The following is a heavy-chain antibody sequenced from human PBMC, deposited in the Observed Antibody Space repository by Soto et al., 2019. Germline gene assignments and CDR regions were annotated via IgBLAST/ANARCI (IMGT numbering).Heavy chain of an antibody. CDR2: MNPNSGNT. D-gene: IGHD2-15*01. CDR3: ARGSLVVAPNLYYYYGMDV. J-gene: IGHJ6*02. CDR1: GYTFTSYD. Sequence: ASVKVSCKASGYTFTSYDINWVRQATGQGLEWMGWMNPNSGNTGYAQKFQCRVTMTRNTSISTAYMELSSLRSEDTAVYYCARGSLVVAPNLYYYYGMDVWGQGTTVTVSS. V-gene: IGHV1-8*01.